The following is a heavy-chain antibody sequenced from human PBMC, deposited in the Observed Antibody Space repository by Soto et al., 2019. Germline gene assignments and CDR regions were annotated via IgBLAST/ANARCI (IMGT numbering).Heavy chain of an antibody. Sequence: PGGSLRLSCAASGFTFSSNSMSWVRQAPGEGLEWVSAISDSAERISYVDSVKGRFTISRDNSKNKLYLQMDSLRAEDTAVYYCVTLALGKFDYWGQGNLVTVSS. J-gene: IGHJ4*02. D-gene: IGHD1-26*01. CDR1: GFTFSSNS. CDR2: ISDSAERI. CDR3: VTLALGKFDY. V-gene: IGHV3-23*01.